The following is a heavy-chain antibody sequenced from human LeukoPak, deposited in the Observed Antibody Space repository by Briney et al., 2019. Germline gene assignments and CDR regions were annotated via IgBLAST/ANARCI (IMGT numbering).Heavy chain of an antibody. Sequence: SVKVSCKASGGTFSSYAISWVRQAPGQGLEWMGRIIPILGIANYAQRFQGRVTITADKSTSTAYMELSSLRPEDTAVYYCARDSIAVAGDDFDYWGQGTLVTVSS. CDR1: GGTFSSYA. J-gene: IGHJ4*02. CDR3: ARDSIAVAGDDFDY. D-gene: IGHD6-19*01. CDR2: IIPILGIA. V-gene: IGHV1-69*04.